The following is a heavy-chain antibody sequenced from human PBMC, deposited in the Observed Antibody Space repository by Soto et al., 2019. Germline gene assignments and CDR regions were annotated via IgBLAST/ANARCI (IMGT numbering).Heavy chain of an antibody. CDR1: GYTFTSYA. J-gene: IGHJ4*02. V-gene: IGHV1-3*01. CDR2: INAGNGNT. D-gene: IGHD2-21*02. Sequence: QVQLVQSGAEVKKPGASVKVSCKASGYTFTSYAMHWVRQAPGQRLEWMGWINAGNGNTKDSQKFQGRVTITRDTSASTAYMELSSRRSEDTAVYYCARSIVVVTALDYWGQGTLVTVSS. CDR3: ARSIVVVTALDY.